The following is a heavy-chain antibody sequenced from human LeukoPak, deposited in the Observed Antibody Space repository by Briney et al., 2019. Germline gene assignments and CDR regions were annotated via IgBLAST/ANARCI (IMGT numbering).Heavy chain of an antibody. Sequence: GGSLRLSCAVSGFTFTDTYMTWIRQAPGKGLESLSYISPSGTDISYADSVKGRFTISRDNAKNSLYLQMNSLRAEDTAVYYCAKAQGSLVWNVAFNIWGQGTMVTVSS. CDR2: ISPSGTDI. CDR1: GFTFTDTY. D-gene: IGHD1-1*01. J-gene: IGHJ3*02. CDR3: AKAQGSLVWNVAFNI. V-gene: IGHV3-11*01.